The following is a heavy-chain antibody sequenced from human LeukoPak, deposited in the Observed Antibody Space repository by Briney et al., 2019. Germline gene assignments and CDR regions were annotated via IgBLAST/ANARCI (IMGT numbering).Heavy chain of an antibody. Sequence: GGSLRLSCAASGFTFSSYSMKWVRQAPGKGLEWVSSISSSSSYIKYADSVKGRFTISRDNAKNSLYLQMNSLRGEDTAVYYCARDLTAYCGGDCKSPFDPWGQGTLVTVSS. CDR3: ARDLTAYCGGDCKSPFDP. J-gene: IGHJ5*02. CDR1: GFTFSSYS. CDR2: ISSSSSYI. V-gene: IGHV3-21*01. D-gene: IGHD2-21*02.